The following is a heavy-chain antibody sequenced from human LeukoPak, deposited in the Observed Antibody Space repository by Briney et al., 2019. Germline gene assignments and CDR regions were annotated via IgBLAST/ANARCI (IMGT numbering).Heavy chain of an antibody. Sequence: SETLSLTCAVYGGSFSGYYWSWIRQPPGKGLEWIGEINHSGSTNYNPSLKSRATISVDTSKNQFSLKLSSVTAADTAVYYCARSYDSSGYCFDYWGQGTLVTVSS. V-gene: IGHV4-34*01. CDR2: INHSGST. D-gene: IGHD3-22*01. CDR3: ARSYDSSGYCFDY. CDR1: GGSFSGYY. J-gene: IGHJ4*02.